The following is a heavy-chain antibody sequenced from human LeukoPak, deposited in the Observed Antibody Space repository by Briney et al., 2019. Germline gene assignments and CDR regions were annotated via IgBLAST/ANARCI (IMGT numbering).Heavy chain of an antibody. V-gene: IGHV3-23*01. J-gene: IGHJ5*02. Sequence: LAGGSLRLSCAASGFTFSNYAMSWVRQAPGKGLEWVSAIRGGSGSTYYADSVKGRFTISRDNSKNTLYLQMNSLRAEDTAVYYCAKLGGYDIPSWFDPWGQGTLVTVSS. CDR3: AKLGGYDIPSWFDP. CDR2: IRGGSGST. CDR1: GFTFSNYA. D-gene: IGHD5-12*01.